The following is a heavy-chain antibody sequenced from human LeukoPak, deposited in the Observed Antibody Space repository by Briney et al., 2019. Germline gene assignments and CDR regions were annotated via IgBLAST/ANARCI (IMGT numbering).Heavy chain of an antibody. Sequence: PSETLFLICAVSGGSISSGGYSWSWIRQPPGKGLEWIGYIYHSGSTYYNPSLKSRVTISVDRSKNQFSLKLSSVTAADTAVYYCARGWFGELLYPYYFDYWGQGTLVTVSS. CDR2: IYHSGST. CDR3: ARGWFGELLYPYYFDY. V-gene: IGHV4-30-2*01. D-gene: IGHD3-10*01. J-gene: IGHJ4*02. CDR1: GGSISSGGYS.